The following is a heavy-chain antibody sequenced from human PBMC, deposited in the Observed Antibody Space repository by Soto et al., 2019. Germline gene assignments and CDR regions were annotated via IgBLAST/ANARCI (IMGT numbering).Heavy chain of an antibody. Sequence: ASVKVSCKASGGTFSSYAISWVRQAPGQGLEWMGGIIPIFGTANYAQKFQGRVTITADESTSTAYMELSSLRSEDTAVYYCARGYSYGFVFDYWGQGTLVNVSS. J-gene: IGHJ4*02. D-gene: IGHD5-18*01. CDR3: ARGYSYGFVFDY. V-gene: IGHV1-69*13. CDR2: IIPIFGTA. CDR1: GGTFSSYA.